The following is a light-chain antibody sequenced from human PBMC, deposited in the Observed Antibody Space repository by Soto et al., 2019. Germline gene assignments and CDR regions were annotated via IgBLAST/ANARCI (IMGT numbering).Light chain of an antibody. Sequence: QSVLTQPPSASGTPGQRVTISCSGSSSNIGSHYVYWFQQLPGKAPKLLIYRNDLRPSGVPDRCSGSKSGTSASLAISGVRSEDEGDYYCAAWDDSLSGRVVFGGGTKLIVL. CDR2: RND. CDR3: AAWDDSLSGRVV. J-gene: IGLJ2*01. V-gene: IGLV1-47*01. CDR1: SSNIGSHY.